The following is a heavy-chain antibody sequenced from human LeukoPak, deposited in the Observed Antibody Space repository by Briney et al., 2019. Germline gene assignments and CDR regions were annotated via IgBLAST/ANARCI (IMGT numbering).Heavy chain of an antibody. J-gene: IGHJ4*02. CDR2: IYYSGST. V-gene: IGHV4-59*01. CDR3: ARVRGSTSSVFDY. D-gene: IGHD2-2*01. CDR1: GGSFSGYY. Sequence: PSETLSLTCAVYGGSFSGYYWSWIRQPPGKGLEWIGYIYYSGSTNYNPSLKSRVTISVNTSKNQFSLKLTSVTAADTAVYYCARVRGSTSSVFDYWGQGTLVTVSS.